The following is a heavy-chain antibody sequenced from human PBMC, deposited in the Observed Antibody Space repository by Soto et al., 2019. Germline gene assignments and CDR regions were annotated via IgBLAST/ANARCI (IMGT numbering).Heavy chain of an antibody. CDR2: ISSSGSTI. CDR3: AXXQSCSSTSCYEGGWFDP. CDR1: GFTFSDYY. D-gene: IGHD2-2*01. V-gene: IGHV3-11*01. J-gene: IGHJ5*02. Sequence: GGSLRLSCAASGFTFSDYYMSWIRQAPGKGLEWVSYISSSGSTIYYADSVKGRFTISRDNAKNSLYLQMNSLRAXDXXVXYCAXXQSCSSTSCYEGGWFDPWGQGTLVTVSS.